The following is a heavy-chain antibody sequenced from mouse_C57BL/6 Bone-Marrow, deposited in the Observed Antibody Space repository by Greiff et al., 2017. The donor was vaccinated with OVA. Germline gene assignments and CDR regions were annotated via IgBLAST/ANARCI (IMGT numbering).Heavy chain of an antibody. CDR1: GYTFTSYW. Sequence: VQLQQPGAELVKPGASVKLSCKASGYTFTSYWMQWVKQRPGQGLEWIGEIDPSDSYTNYNQKFKGKATLTVDTSSSTAYMQLRSLTSEDSAVYYCARDWYFDVWGTGTTVTVSS. CDR3: ARDWYFDV. J-gene: IGHJ1*03. V-gene: IGHV1-50*01. CDR2: IDPSDSYT.